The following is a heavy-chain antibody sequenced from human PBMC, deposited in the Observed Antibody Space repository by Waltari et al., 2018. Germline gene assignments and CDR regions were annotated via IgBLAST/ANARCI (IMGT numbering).Heavy chain of an antibody. CDR1: GFPFSNSW. J-gene: IGHJ6*02. V-gene: IGHV3-7*01. CDR3: SKSLDV. CDR2: IKPDGSEK. Sequence: VQMVESGGGLVQPGGYLRLSWAGPGFPFSNSWMDWVRQAPGKGLEWIANIKPDGSEKNYVDSVKGRFTISRDNTKNSLYLQMNSLRAEDTAVYYCSKSLDVWGPGTSVTVSS.